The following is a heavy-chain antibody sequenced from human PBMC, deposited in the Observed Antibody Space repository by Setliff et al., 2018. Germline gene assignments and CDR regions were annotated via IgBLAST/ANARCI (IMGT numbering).Heavy chain of an antibody. CDR2: INPKSGGT. D-gene: IGHD1-1*01. V-gene: IGHV1-2*02. Sequence: ASVKVSCKASGYSFTDYYMHWVRQVPGRGLEWMGWINPKSGGTRYAQQFQGRVTMTRDMSLRTVYLDLSGLTSDDTAVYYCTRDPTGSNFYNFQFYMDVWGKGTTVTVSS. CDR1: GYSFTDYY. CDR3: TRDPTGSNFYNFQFYMDV. J-gene: IGHJ6*03.